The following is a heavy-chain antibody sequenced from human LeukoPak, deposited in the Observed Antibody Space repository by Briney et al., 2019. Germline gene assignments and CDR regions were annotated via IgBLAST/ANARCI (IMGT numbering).Heavy chain of an antibody. CDR2: ISSSSSYI. CDR3: ARGSVDYGEGLPN. J-gene: IGHJ4*02. Sequence: GGSLRLSCAASGFTFSSYNMNWVRQAPGKGLEWVSSISSSSSYIYYADSVKGRFTISRDNAKNSLYLQMNSLRAEDTAVYYCARGSVDYGEGLPNWGQGTLVTVSS. D-gene: IGHD4-17*01. V-gene: IGHV3-21*01. CDR1: GFTFSSYN.